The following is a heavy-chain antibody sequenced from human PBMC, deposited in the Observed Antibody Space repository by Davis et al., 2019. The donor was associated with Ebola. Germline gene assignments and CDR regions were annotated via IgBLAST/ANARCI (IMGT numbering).Heavy chain of an antibody. CDR3: ARGGITMVRGIID. Sequence: PSETLSLTCIVSGGSVSSGDYFWSWIRQPPGKGLEWIGFISDSGNTNYNPSLKSRVTISVDTSKNQFSLTLSSVTAADTAVYYCARGGITMVRGIIDWGQGTLVTVSS. CDR1: GGSVSSGDYF. J-gene: IGHJ4*02. D-gene: IGHD3-10*01. CDR2: ISDSGNT. V-gene: IGHV4-61*08.